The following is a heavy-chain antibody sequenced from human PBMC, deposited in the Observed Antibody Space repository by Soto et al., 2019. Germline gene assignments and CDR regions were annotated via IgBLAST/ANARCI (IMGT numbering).Heavy chain of an antibody. D-gene: IGHD1-1*01. Sequence: QVHLVQSGAEVKSPGSAVKVSCKVSGAGDTFSNYGLNWMRQAPGQGLEWMGGTIPAFGTANYAQKFQGRVTITADTCTTTACMELSSLRADDTAVYYCWRHDKTALPPLDSWGQGTLVSVSS. CDR1: GAGDTFSNYG. V-gene: IGHV1-69*06. CDR3: WRHDKTALPPLDS. J-gene: IGHJ4*02. CDR2: TIPAFGTA.